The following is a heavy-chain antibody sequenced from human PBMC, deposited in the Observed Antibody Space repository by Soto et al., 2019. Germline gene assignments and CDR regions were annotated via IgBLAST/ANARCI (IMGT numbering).Heavy chain of an antibody. D-gene: IGHD2-2*01. CDR3: ARGPRGLYHHDY. Sequence: GGSLRLSCAASGFTFSSYGMHWVRQAAGKGLEWVSGICMDGSSNNYADSVKGRFTISRDNAKNTLYLQMNSLRVDDTAVYYCARGPRGLYHHDYWGQGALVTVSS. J-gene: IGHJ4*02. V-gene: IGHV3-33*03. CDR1: GFTFSSYG. CDR2: ICMDGSSN.